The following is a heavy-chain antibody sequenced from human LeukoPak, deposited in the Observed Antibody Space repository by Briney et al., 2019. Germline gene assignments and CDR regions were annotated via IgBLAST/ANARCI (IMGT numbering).Heavy chain of an antibody. CDR3: AREGIAAAEY. J-gene: IGHJ4*02. CDR1: GGSFSGYY. CDR2: INHSGST. D-gene: IGHD6-13*01. Sequence: SETLSLTCAVYGGSFSGYYWSWIRQPPGKGLEWIGEINHSGSTNYNPSLKSRVTISVDTSKNQFSLKLSSVTAADTAVYYCAREGIAAAEYWGQGTLVTVSS. V-gene: IGHV4-34*01.